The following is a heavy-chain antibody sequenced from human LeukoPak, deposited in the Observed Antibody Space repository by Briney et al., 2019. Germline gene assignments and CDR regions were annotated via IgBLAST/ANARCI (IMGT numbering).Heavy chain of an antibody. D-gene: IGHD5-12*01. Sequence: SETLSLTCTVSGGSISSYYWSWIRQPPGKGLEWIGYIYYSGSTNYNPSLKSRVTMSVDTSKNQFSLKLSSVTAADTAVYYCARGRDIVATTDFDYWGQGTLVTVSS. V-gene: IGHV4-59*01. CDR2: IYYSGST. CDR1: GGSISSYY. CDR3: ARGRDIVATTDFDY. J-gene: IGHJ4*02.